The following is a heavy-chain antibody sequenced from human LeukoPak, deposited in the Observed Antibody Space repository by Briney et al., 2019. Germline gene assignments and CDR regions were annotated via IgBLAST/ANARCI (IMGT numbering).Heavy chain of an antibody. V-gene: IGHV4-38-2*02. D-gene: IGHD6-13*01. J-gene: IGHJ6*03. CDR1: GYSISSGYY. CDR2: IYHSGST. Sequence: SETLSLTCTVSGYSISSGYYWGWIRQPPGKGLEWIGSIYHSGSTFDNPSLKSRVTISVDTSKNQFSLKLSSVTAADTAVYYCARGRKPGTSHYYYYYMDVWGKGTTVTTSS. CDR3: ARGRKPGTSHYYYYYMDV.